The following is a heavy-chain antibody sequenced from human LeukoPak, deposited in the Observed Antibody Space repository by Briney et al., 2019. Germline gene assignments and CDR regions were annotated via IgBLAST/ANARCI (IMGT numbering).Heavy chain of an antibody. J-gene: IGHJ4*02. V-gene: IGHV3-48*03. CDR2: ISSSGSTI. CDR1: GFTFSSYE. D-gene: IGHD3-22*01. Sequence: GGSLRLSCAASGFTFSSYEMNWVRQAPGKGLEWVSYISSSGSTIYYADSVKGRFTISRDNAKNSLYLQMNSLRAEDTAVYYCASGIGYYYDSSGYPQLTNGDYWGQGTLVTVSS. CDR3: ASGIGYYYDSSGYPQLTNGDY.